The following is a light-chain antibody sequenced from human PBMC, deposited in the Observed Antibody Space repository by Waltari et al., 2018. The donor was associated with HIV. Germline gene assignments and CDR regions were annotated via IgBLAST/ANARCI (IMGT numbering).Light chain of an antibody. CDR2: ELM. V-gene: IGLV2-14*01. CDR3: SSYTAATTVF. J-gene: IGLJ2*01. CDR1: SSNIGSSNY. Sequence: QSALTQPASVSGSPGQSITISCTGTSSNIGSSNYVSWYQHHPGKAPKPLIGELMYRPSVVSSRFSAAKSGNTASLTISGLLAEDEAMYYCSSYTAATTVFVGGGTRVTV.